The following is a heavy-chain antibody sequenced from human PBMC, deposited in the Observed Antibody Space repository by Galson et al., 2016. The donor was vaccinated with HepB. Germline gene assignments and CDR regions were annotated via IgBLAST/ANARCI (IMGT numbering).Heavy chain of an antibody. CDR3: ATHLSFYYDNSGYIPPDS. D-gene: IGHD3-22*01. CDR2: FDPEDGET. Sequence: SVKVSCKVSGYTLTELSMHWVRQAPGKGLEWMGSFDPEDGETIYAQKLQGRITMTEDTSTDTAYMELSSLRSEDTAVYYCATHLSFYYDNSGYIPPDSWGQGTLVTVSS. J-gene: IGHJ4*02. CDR1: GYTLTELS. V-gene: IGHV1-24*01.